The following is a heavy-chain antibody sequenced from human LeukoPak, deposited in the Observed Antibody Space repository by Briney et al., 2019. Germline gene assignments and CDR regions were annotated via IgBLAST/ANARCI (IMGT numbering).Heavy chain of an antibody. CDR3: AKNRQWVYYYMDV. D-gene: IGHD1-26*01. V-gene: IGHV3-23*01. CDR1: GFTFSSYA. CDR2: ISGRGGST. Sequence: GGSLRLSCAASGFTFSSYAMSWVRQAPGKGLEWVSAISGRGGSTFYADSVKGRFTISRDNSKNTLFLQMNSLRAEDTAVYYCAKNRQWVYYYMDVWGKGTTVTISS. J-gene: IGHJ6*03.